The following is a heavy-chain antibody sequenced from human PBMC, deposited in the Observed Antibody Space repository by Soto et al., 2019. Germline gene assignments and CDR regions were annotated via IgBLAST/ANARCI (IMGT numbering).Heavy chain of an antibody. J-gene: IGHJ5*02. CDR3: ARGGFALNRGP. CDR2: IYYSGST. CDR1: GGSISSGDYY. Sequence: SETLSLTCTVSGGSISSGDYYWSWIRQPPGKGLEWIGYIYYSGSTYYNPSLKSRVTISVDTSKNQFSLKLSSVTAADTAVYYCARGGFALNRGPWGQGTLVTVSS. D-gene: IGHD3-10*01. V-gene: IGHV4-30-4*01.